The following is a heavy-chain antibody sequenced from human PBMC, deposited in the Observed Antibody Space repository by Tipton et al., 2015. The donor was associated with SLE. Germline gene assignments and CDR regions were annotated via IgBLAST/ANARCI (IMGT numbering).Heavy chain of an antibody. J-gene: IGHJ3*02. V-gene: IGHV4-38-2*01. CDR3: AREVDTMKDSDAFDM. D-gene: IGHD3-22*01. CDR2: ISHSGST. Sequence: TLSLTCAASGYSISNAYYWGWLRQPPGKGLEWIGGISHSGSTYYNPSRESRVAISIDTSKNQFSLKLTSVTAADTAVYYCAREVDTMKDSDAFDMWGQGTMVTVSS. CDR1: GYSISNAYY.